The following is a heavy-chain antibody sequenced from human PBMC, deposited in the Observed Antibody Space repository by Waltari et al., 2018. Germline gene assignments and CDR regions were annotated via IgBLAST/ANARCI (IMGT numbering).Heavy chain of an antibody. J-gene: IGHJ3*01. CDR1: GGSITTNRHY. CDR2: ISYNGAT. Sequence: QPQLQESGPGLVKPSEPLALTCSVAGGSITTNRHYWGWIRQPPGQGLEWIGTISYNGATYSSPSLRGRLTLSRDTTMNQLSLKLGSVTAADTAVYYCATYIGASVGTAAFDVWGQGTMVTVSS. CDR3: ATYIGASVGTAAFDV. V-gene: IGHV4-39*01. D-gene: IGHD5-12*01.